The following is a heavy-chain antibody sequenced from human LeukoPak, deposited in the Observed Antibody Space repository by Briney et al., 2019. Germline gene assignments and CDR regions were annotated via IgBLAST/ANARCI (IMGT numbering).Heavy chain of an antibody. CDR1: GGPFSGYY. V-gene: IGHV4-34*01. CDR3: ARLLQQLVREAVDY. CDR2: INHSGST. J-gene: IGHJ4*02. Sequence: TSETLSLTCAVYGGPFSGYYWSWIRQPPGKGLEWIGEINHSGSTNYNPSLKSRVTISVDTSKNQFSLKLSSVTAADTAVYYCARLLQQLVREAVDYWGQGTLVTVSS. D-gene: IGHD6-6*01.